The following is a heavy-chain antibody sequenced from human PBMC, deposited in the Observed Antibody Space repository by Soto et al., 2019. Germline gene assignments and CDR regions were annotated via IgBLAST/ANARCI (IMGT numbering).Heavy chain of an antibody. CDR3: ALWFGDLYYYYMDV. V-gene: IGHV1-69*02. J-gene: IGHJ6*03. CDR2: IIPILVIA. D-gene: IGHD3-10*01. Sequence: QVQLVQSGAEVKKPGSSVKVSCKASGGTFSSYTISWVRQAPGQGLEWMGRIIPILVIANYAQKFQGRVTITADKSTSTAYMELSSLRSEDTAVYYCALWFGDLYYYYMDVWGKGTTVTVSS. CDR1: GGTFSSYT.